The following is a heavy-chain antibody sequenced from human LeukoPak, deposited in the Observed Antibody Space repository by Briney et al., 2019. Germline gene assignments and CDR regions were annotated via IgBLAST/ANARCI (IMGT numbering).Heavy chain of an antibody. CDR1: GFTFSTYS. J-gene: IGHJ4*02. V-gene: IGHV3-21*01. CDR2: ISGDKTYI. D-gene: IGHD5-24*01. Sequence: GGSLRLSCEASGFTFSTYSMNWVRQTPEKGLEWVSCISGDKTYINYADSVRGRFTISRDNAKNSLYLQMSSLRAEDTAVHYCARGQMAGYWGQGTLVTVSS. CDR3: ARGQMAGY.